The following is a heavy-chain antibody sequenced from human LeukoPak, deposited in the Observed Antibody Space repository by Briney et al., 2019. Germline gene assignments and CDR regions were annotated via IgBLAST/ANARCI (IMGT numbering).Heavy chain of an antibody. Sequence: GASVSVSCKASGSTFSTYDITWVRLAAGPGLEWMGWMNPNTGNTGYAQKFHGRLTITRDAYISTAYKELSSLRSDDTAVYYCARTKPNNSEIYNWGQGTLVTVSS. D-gene: IGHD2/OR15-2a*01. CDR2: MNPNTGNT. J-gene: IGHJ4*02. CDR1: GSTFSTYD. V-gene: IGHV1-8*02. CDR3: ARTKPNNSEIYN.